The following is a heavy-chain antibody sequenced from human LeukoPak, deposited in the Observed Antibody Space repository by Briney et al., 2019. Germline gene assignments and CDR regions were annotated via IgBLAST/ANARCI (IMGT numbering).Heavy chain of an antibody. Sequence: SETLSLTCTVSGGSISSSSYYWGWIRQPPGKGLEWIGSIYYSGSTYYNPSLKSRVTISVDTSKNQFSLKLSSVTAADTAVYYCASFDGNINLYGVFEYWGQGTLVTVSS. CDR3: ASFDGNINLYGVFEY. CDR2: IYYSGST. D-gene: IGHD3-9*01. CDR1: GGSISSSSYY. V-gene: IGHV4-39*01. J-gene: IGHJ4*02.